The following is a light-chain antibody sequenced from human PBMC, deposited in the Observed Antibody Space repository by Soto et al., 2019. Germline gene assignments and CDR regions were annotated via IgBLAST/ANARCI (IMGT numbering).Light chain of an antibody. CDR1: ETVNNNF. CDR2: GPS. Sequence: ETVLTQSPDTLYLSPGERATLSCRASETVNNNFLAWYGQKPGQAPRLLIHGPSRRASGIPDRFSGSGSGTDFTLTISRLEPEDFAVYYCQQYGSSPRTFGQGTKVEIK. CDR3: QQYGSSPRT. J-gene: IGKJ1*01. V-gene: IGKV3-20*01.